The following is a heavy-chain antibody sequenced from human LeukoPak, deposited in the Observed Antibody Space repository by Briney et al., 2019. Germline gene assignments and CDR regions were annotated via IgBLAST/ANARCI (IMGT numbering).Heavy chain of an antibody. J-gene: IGHJ4*02. D-gene: IGHD6-19*01. CDR2: ISAHNGKT. Sequence: ASVKVSCKASGYTFTSYGIIWVRQAPGQGLEWMGWISAHNGKTNYAQKFQGRVTMTTDTSTNTAYMDLRSLRSDDTAVYYCARERFAVAGANWVYWGQGTLVTVSS. CDR3: ARERFAVAGANWVY. V-gene: IGHV1-18*01. CDR1: GYTFTSYG.